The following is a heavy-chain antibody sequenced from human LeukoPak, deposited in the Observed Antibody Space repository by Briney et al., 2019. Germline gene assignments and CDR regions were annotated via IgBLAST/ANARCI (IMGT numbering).Heavy chain of an antibody. CDR3: AKVMTDGYNYVMWDY. D-gene: IGHD5-24*01. Sequence: ASVKVSCKASGGTFSSYAISWVRQAPGQGLEWMGGIIPIFGTANYAQKFQGRVTITADESTSTAYMELSSLRSEDTAVYYCAKVMTDGYNYVMWDYWGQGTLVTVSS. CDR2: IIPIFGTA. J-gene: IGHJ4*02. V-gene: IGHV1-69*13. CDR1: GGTFSSYA.